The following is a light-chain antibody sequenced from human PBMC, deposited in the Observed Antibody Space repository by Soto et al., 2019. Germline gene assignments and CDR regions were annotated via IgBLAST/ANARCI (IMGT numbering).Light chain of an antibody. CDR2: GAS. Sequence: EIVLTQSPGTLSLSPGERATLSCRASQSVSSSYLAWYQQKPGQAPRLLIYGASSRATGIPDRFSGSGSGTAFPLTISRLEPEDFAVYYFQQYGSSSLTFGGGTQVEIK. V-gene: IGKV3-20*01. J-gene: IGKJ4*01. CDR3: QQYGSSSLT. CDR1: QSVSSSY.